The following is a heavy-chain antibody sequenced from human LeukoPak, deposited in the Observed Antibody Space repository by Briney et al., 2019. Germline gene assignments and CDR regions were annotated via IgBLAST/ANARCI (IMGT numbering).Heavy chain of an antibody. J-gene: IGHJ4*02. D-gene: IGHD7-27*01. CDR1: GYTFTGYY. CDR2: INPNSGGT. V-gene: IGHV1-2*02. Sequence: ASVKVSCKASGYTFTGYYMHWVRQAPGQGLEWMGWINPNSGGTNYAKKFQGRVTMTSDTSISTAYMELSRLRSDDTAVYYCARVNCGSEDYWGQGTLVTVSS. CDR3: ARVNCGSEDY.